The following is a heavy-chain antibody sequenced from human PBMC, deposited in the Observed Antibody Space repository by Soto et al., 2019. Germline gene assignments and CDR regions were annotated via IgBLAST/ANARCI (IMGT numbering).Heavy chain of an antibody. CDR3: ARVWDSSGYDAFDI. Sequence: PRSHTSTGSDGSIRSAGYYWIWILQHPGKGLEWIGCIYYSRSTYYNPSLKSRVTISVDTSKRQFSLKLSSVTAADTAVYYCARVWDSSGYDAFDIWGQGTMVTVSS. J-gene: IGHJ3*02. CDR2: IYYSRST. CDR1: DGSIRSAGYY. D-gene: IGHD3-22*01. V-gene: IGHV4-31*02.